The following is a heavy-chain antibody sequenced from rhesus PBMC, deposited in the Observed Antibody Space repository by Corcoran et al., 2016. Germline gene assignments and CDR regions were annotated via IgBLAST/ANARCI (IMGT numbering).Heavy chain of an antibody. Sequence: QVQVQESGPGLVKPSETLSLTCAVSGGSISSNNWWSCICQPPGKGREWSGYVSGTTERTTYNPTLQSRVTISTDTSKNQFSLKLNSVTAADTAVYYCAGRADTAGIHYFDPWGQGVLVTVSS. V-gene: IGHV4-65*01. CDR3: AGRADTAGIHYFDP. J-gene: IGHJ4*01. D-gene: IGHD1-1*01. CDR1: GGSISSNNW. CDR2: VSGTTERT.